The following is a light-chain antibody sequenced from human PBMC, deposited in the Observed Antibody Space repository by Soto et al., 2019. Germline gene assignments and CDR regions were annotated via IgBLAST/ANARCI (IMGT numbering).Light chain of an antibody. CDR2: DVS. V-gene: IGLV2-14*01. J-gene: IGLJ3*02. Sequence: QSALTQPASVSGSPGQSITISCTGTSSDVGAYNYVSWHQQHPGKAPKLMIYDVSNRPPGVSNRFSGSKSDNTASLTISGLQAEDEADYDCSSYTSSSTWVFAGGTKLTVL. CDR3: SSYTSSSTWV. CDR1: SSDVGAYNY.